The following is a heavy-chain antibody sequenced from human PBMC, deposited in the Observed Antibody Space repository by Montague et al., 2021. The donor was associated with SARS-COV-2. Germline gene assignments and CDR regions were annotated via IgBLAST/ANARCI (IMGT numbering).Heavy chain of an antibody. CDR1: GSSMSGYI. V-gene: IGHV4-59*01. CDR3: ARGINSAGSYYYHLDV. D-gene: IGHD2-21*01. Sequence: SETLSLTCNVDGSSMSGYILSLTPHSPRNGLQWMGSMYNIEDTFYNPVLKTRVTISVDTTKRQFSLRRSSVTAAYTAVYFCARGINSAGSYYYHLDVWGQGTPATVS. CDR2: MYNIEDT. J-gene: IGHJ6*02.